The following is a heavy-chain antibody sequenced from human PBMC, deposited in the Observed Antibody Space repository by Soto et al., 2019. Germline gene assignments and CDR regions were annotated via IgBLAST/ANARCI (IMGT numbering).Heavy chain of an antibody. V-gene: IGHV4-30-2*02. J-gene: IGHJ4*02. Sequence: SETLSLTCAVSGGSISSGGYSWSWIRQPPGKGLEWIGYMYHSGSTYYNPSLKSRVTMSVDTSKNQFSLKLTSVNAADTAVYYCTRGGDAYKNGHWGQGTLVTVSS. D-gene: IGHD2-21*01. CDR1: GGSISSGGYS. CDR3: TRGGDAYKNGH. CDR2: MYHSGST.